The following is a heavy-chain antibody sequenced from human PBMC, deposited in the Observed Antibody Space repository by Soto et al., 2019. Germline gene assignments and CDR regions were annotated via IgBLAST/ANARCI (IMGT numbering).Heavy chain of an antibody. D-gene: IGHD6-13*01. CDR1: GYTFTSYG. V-gene: IGHV1-18*01. Sequence: QVQLVQSGAEVKKPGASVKVSCKASGYTFTSYGISWVRQAPGQGLEWMGWISAYNGNTNYAQKLQGRVTMTTDTSTSTAYMELRSLRSDDTAVYYCAREEGRQQLVFISYYGMDVCGQGTTVTVSS. J-gene: IGHJ6*02. CDR2: ISAYNGNT. CDR3: AREEGRQQLVFISYYGMDV.